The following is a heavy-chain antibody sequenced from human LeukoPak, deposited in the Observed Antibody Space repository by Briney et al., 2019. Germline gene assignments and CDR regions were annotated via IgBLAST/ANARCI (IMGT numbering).Heavy chain of an antibody. J-gene: IGHJ5*02. V-gene: IGHV1-24*01. CDR1: GYTLTELS. D-gene: IGHD5-24*01. CDR2: FDPEDGET. CDR3: ARDNSVRDEAWWFNP. Sequence: GASVKVSCKVSGYTLTELSMHWVRQAPGKGLEWMGGFDPEDGETIYAQKFQGRVTLARDMSTSTDHLELSSLRSEDTAVYYCARDNSVRDEAWWFNPWGQGTLVTVSS.